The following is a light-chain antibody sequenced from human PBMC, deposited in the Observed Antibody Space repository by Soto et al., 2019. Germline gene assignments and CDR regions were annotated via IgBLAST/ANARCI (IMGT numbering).Light chain of an antibody. CDR2: ENN. CDR3: GVWDSSLSGKV. Sequence: QSVLTQPPSVSAAPGQKVTISCSGTRSNIGHNYVSWYQQLPGTAPKLLIYENNKRPSGIPDRFSGSRSGTSATLGITGLQTGDEDDYYCGVWDSSLSGKVFGGGTKVTVL. V-gene: IGLV1-51*02. CDR1: RSNIGHNY. J-gene: IGLJ2*01.